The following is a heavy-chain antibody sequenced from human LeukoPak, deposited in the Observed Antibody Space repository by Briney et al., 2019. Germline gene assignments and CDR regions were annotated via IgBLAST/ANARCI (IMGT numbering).Heavy chain of an antibody. V-gene: IGHV3-7*03. J-gene: IGHJ5*02. Sequence: GGSLRLSCAASGFTFSGRRMSWLRQAPGKGLEWLANINQDGTDKYYVDSVKGRFTISRDNAKNSLYLQMNSLRAEDTAVYYCAREIVGSHKSRFDPWGQGTLVTVSS. D-gene: IGHD1-26*01. CDR3: AREIVGSHKSRFDP. CDR1: GFTFSGRR. CDR2: INQDGTDK.